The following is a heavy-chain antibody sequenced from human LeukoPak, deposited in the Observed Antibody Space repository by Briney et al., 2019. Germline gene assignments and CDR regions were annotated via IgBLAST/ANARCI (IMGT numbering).Heavy chain of an antibody. CDR2: IYYSGST. D-gene: IGHD6-13*01. CDR1: GGSISSYY. Sequence: PSETLSLTCTVSGGSISSYYWSWIRQPPGKGLEWIGYIYYSGSTNYNPSLKSRVTISVDTSKNQFSLKLSSVTAADTAVYYCARSTPRYSSSWAYYYGMDVWGQGTTVTVSS. J-gene: IGHJ6*02. CDR3: ARSTPRYSSSWAYYYGMDV. V-gene: IGHV4-59*08.